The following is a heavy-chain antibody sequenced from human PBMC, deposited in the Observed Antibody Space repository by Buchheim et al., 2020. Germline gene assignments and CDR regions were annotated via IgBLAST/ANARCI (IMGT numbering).Heavy chain of an antibody. V-gene: IGHV3-23*01. D-gene: IGHD3-22*01. J-gene: IGHJ4*02. CDR1: GFTFSSYA. CDR2: ISGSGGST. CDR3: AYDSSGYYFFFLGFDY. Sequence: EVQLLESGGGSVQPGGSLRLSCAASGFTFSSYAMSWVRQAPGKGLEWVSAISGSGGSTYYADSVKGRFTISRDNSKNTLYLQMNSLRAEDTAVYYCAYDSSGYYFFFLGFDYWGQGTL.